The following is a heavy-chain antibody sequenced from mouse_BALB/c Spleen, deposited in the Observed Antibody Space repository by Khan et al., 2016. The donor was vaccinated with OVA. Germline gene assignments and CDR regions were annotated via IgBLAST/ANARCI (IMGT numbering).Heavy chain of an antibody. V-gene: IGHV3-2*02. Sequence: EVQLQESGPGLVKPSQSLSLTCTVPGYSITSDYAWTWIRQFPRNKLEWMGSISYSGCTSYNPSLKGRISITRDTSKNQFFLQLNYVTTEATGTYYCARYHFCYGWGLFDVWGAGTTVTVSS. CDR2: ISYSGCT. J-gene: IGHJ1*01. CDR3: ARYHFCYGWGLFDV. CDR1: GYSITSDYA. D-gene: IGHD1-1*01.